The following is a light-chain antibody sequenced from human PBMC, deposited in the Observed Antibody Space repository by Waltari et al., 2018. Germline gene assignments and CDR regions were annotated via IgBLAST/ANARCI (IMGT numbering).Light chain of an antibody. CDR1: QSLLQTGGHHY. J-gene: IGKJ2*01. CDR3: MQTRQTPYT. CDR2: LAS. V-gene: IGKV2-28*01. Sequence: DVVMTQSPLSLPVPPGEPASISCRSSQSLLQTGGHHYLHWYLRKPGQSPQLLIYLASHRATGVPDRLSGSGSGTVFTLEISRVEAEDIGVYYCMQTRQTPYTFGQGTKLEIK.